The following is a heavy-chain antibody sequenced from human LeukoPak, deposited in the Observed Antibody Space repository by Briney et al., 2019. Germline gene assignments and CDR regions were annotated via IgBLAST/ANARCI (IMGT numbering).Heavy chain of an antibody. D-gene: IGHD1-7*01. CDR1: GYTFTGYY. V-gene: IGHV1-2*02. Sequence: GASVKVSCKASGYTFTGYYMHWVRQAPGQGLEWMGWINPNSGGTNYAQKFQGRVTMTRDTSISTAYMELSRLRSDDTAVYYCARQYNWNYDNWFDLWGQGTLVTVSS. CDR2: INPNSGGT. CDR3: ARQYNWNYDNWFDL. J-gene: IGHJ5*02.